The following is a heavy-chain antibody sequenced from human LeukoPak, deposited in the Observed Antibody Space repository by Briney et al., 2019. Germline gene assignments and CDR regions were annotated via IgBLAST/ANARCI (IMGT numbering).Heavy chain of an antibody. J-gene: IGHJ3*02. Sequence: ASVKVSCKASGYTFAGYYMHWVRQAPGQGLEWMGWINPNSGGTNYAQKFQGRVTMTRDTSISTAYMELSRLRPDDTAVYYCARVIHLIAAAGGDDAFDIWGQGTMVTVSS. D-gene: IGHD6-13*01. CDR3: ARVIHLIAAAGGDDAFDI. CDR2: INPNSGGT. CDR1: GYTFAGYY. V-gene: IGHV1-2*02.